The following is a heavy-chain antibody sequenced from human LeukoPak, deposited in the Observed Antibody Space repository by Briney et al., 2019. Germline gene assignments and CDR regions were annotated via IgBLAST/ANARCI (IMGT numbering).Heavy chain of an antibody. CDR3: ARETYSSSSKFWDYYGMDV. CDR2: IYYSGST. Sequence: SETLSLTCTVPGGSISSYYWSWIRQPPGKGLEWIGYIYYSGSTNYNPSLKSRVTISVDTSKNQFSLKLSSVTAADTAVYYCARETYSSSSKFWDYYGMDVWGQGTTVTVSS. D-gene: IGHD6-6*01. J-gene: IGHJ6*02. CDR1: GGSISSYY. V-gene: IGHV4-59*01.